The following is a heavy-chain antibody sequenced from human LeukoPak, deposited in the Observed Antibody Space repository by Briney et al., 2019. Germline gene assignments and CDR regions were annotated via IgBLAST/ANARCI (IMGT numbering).Heavy chain of an antibody. CDR3: AKDGSVWYQLLRVYYYYYMDV. CDR1: GFTFSSYA. J-gene: IGHJ6*03. V-gene: IGHV3-30*04. Sequence: PGGSLRLSCAASGFTFSSYAMHWVRQAPGKGLEWVTIISYDGSNKYYADSVKGRFTISRDNSKNTLYLQMNSLRAEDTAVYYCAKDGSVWYQLLRVYYYYYMDVWGKGTTVTVSS. D-gene: IGHD2-2*01. CDR2: ISYDGSNK.